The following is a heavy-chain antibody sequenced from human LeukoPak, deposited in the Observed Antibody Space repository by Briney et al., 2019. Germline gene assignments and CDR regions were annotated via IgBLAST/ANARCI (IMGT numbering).Heavy chain of an antibody. Sequence: SETLSLTCTVSGGSISSSSYYWGWIRQPPGKGLEWIGSIYYSGSTYYNPSLKSRVTISVDTSKNQFSLKLSSVTAADTAVYYCARAGSSPIAVAGTDAFDIWGQGTMVTVSS. CDR1: GGSISSSSYY. CDR2: IYYSGST. D-gene: IGHD6-19*01. CDR3: ARAGSSPIAVAGTDAFDI. J-gene: IGHJ3*02. V-gene: IGHV4-39*07.